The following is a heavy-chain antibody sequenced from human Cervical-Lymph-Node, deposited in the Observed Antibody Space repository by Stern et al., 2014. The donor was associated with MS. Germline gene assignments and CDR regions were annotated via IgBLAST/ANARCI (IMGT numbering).Heavy chain of an antibody. J-gene: IGHJ5*02. CDR2: IIRPVGTA. Sequence: QVQLVQSGADVKKPGSAVRVSCKASGGASWLRQAPGQGLEYMGGIIRPVGTAHYSQRFQGRLTITADTSRNTTYMELRSLRSDDTAVYYCARGTGDNWFDPWGQGTLVSVSS. V-gene: IGHV1-69*06. CDR1: GGA. CDR3: ARGTGDNWFDP. D-gene: IGHD3-10*01.